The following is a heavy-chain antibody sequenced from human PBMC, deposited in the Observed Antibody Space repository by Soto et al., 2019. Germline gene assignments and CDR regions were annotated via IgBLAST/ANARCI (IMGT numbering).Heavy chain of an antibody. CDR2: TSYHGNKE. CDR3: ARDRVESGYPEYFQH. D-gene: IGHD3-22*01. J-gene: IGHJ1*01. CDR1: GFTFSTCG. Sequence: QVQLVESGGGVVQPGRSLRLSCAASGFTFSTCGMHWVRQAPGKGLEWVALTSYHGNKEYYADSVKGRFTISRDNSKNTLYLQMNSLRAEDTAVYYCARDRVESGYPEYFQHWGQGTLVTVSS. V-gene: IGHV3-33*08.